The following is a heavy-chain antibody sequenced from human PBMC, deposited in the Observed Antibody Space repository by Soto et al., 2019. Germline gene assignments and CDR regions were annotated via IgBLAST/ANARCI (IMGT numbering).Heavy chain of an antibody. CDR2: MNPNSGNT. CDR1: GYTFTSYD. Sequence: ASVKVSCKASGYTFTSYDINWVRQATGQGLEWMGWMNPNSGNTGYAQKFQGRVTMTRNTSISTAYMELSSLRPEDTAVYYCARGLGQSITIFGVVPSYNWFDPWGQGTLVTVSS. D-gene: IGHD3-3*01. CDR3: ARGLGQSITIFGVVPSYNWFDP. J-gene: IGHJ5*02. V-gene: IGHV1-8*01.